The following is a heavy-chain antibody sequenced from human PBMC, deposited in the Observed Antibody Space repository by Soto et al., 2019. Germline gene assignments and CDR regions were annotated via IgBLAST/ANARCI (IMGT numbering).Heavy chain of an antibody. CDR3: ASLAAAAAP. V-gene: IGHV1-3*01. CDR1: RAIFASCS. D-gene: IGHD6-13*01. CDR2: INAGNGNT. Sequence: GTSAEGCHEGARAIFASCSRDLVRQAPGQRLEWMGWINAGNGNTKYSQKFQGRVTITRDTSASTAYMELSSLRSEDTAVYYCASLAAAAAPRVQGTLVTVSS. J-gene: IGHJ5*02.